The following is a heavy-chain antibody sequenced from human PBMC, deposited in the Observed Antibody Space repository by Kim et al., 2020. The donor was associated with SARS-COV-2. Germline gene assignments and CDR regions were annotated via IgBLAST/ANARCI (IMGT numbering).Heavy chain of an antibody. CDR3: ARDDYGDYHSVALAPIYYYYGMDV. V-gene: IGHV3-21*01. D-gene: IGHD4-17*01. CDR2: ISSSSSYI. Sequence: GGSLRLSCAASGFTFSSYSMNWVRQAPGKGLEWVSSISSSSSYIYYADSVKGRFTISRDNAKNSLYLQMNSLRAEDTAVYYCARDDYGDYHSVALAPIYYYYGMDVWGQGTTVTVSS. J-gene: IGHJ6*02. CDR1: GFTFSSYS.